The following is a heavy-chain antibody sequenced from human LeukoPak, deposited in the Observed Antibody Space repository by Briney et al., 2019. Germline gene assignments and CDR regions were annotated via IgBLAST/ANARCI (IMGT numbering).Heavy chain of an antibody. D-gene: IGHD3-16*01. J-gene: IGHJ5*02. CDR1: GFTFSRHW. CDR2: IKQDGSEK. V-gene: IGHV3-7*05. CDR3: AREVITVTFGGLFFDP. Sequence: GGSLRLSCVASGFTFSRHWMSWVRHVPGRGLEGVANIKQDGSEKYYLDSVKGRFTISRDNAKNSLYLHMISLRAEDTAVYFCAREVITVTFGGLFFDPWGQGTLVTVSS.